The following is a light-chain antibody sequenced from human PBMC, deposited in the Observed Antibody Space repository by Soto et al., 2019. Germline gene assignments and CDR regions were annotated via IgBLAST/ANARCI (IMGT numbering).Light chain of an antibody. CDR3: SSYTTSSTL. Sequence: QSALTQPASVSGSPGQSITISCTGTRSDVGGYNYVSWYQHHPGKAPKLMIYDVSNRPSGVSNRFSGSKSGNTASLTISGLQAEDAADYYCSSYTTSSTLFGGGTKLTVL. CDR1: RSDVGGYNY. CDR2: DVS. V-gene: IGLV2-14*03. J-gene: IGLJ2*01.